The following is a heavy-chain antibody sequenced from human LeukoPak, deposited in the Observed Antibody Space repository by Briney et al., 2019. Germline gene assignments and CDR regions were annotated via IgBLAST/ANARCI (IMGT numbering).Heavy chain of an antibody. CDR1: GVTFSSYG. CDR2: IWHDGSNK. Sequence: GGSLRLSCVASGVTFSSYGMHWVRQAPGKGLEWVAVIWHDGSNKYYADSVKGRFTISRDNSKNTLYLQMNSLRAEDTAVYYCARDPLYGSGSPNWYFDLWGRGTLVTVSS. V-gene: IGHV3-33*01. D-gene: IGHD3-10*01. J-gene: IGHJ2*01. CDR3: ARDPLYGSGSPNWYFDL.